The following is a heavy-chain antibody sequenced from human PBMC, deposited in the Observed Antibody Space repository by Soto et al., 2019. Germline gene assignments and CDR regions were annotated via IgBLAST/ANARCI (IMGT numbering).Heavy chain of an antibody. CDR2: IIPIFGTA. Sequence: SVKVSCKASGGTFSSYAIIWVRQAPGQGLEWMGGIIPIFGTANYAQKFQGRVTITADESTSTAYMELSSLRSEDTAVYYCARGLSTDIVVVPAFYYYYYGMDVWGKGTTVTVSS. J-gene: IGHJ6*04. CDR3: ARGLSTDIVVVPAFYYYYYGMDV. CDR1: GGTFSSYA. V-gene: IGHV1-69*13. D-gene: IGHD2-2*01.